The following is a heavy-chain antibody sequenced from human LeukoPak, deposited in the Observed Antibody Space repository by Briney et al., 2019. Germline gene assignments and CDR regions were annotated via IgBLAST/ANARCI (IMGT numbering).Heavy chain of an antibody. D-gene: IGHD3-10*01. V-gene: IGHV3-23*01. CDR3: AKADRGWGVITKD. CDR1: GFTFSTYA. Sequence: GGSLRLSCAASGFTFSTYAMSWVRQAPGKGLEWVSAIGGSGDFTYYAEYVRGRFSISRDNSEKTLYLQMNSLRAEDTAVYYCAKADRGWGVITKDWGQGTLVTVSS. CDR2: IGGSGDFT. J-gene: IGHJ4*02.